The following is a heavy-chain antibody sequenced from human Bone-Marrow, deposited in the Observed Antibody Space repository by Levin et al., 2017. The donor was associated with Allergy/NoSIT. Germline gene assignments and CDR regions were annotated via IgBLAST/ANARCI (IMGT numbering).Heavy chain of an antibody. CDR2: ISYDGSKK. J-gene: IGHJ6*02. CDR1: GFDFSSYA. Sequence: GGSLRLSCEASGFDFSSYALHWVRQAPGKGLEWVAIISYDGSKKFYRESLRGRFTVSRDNSKNMIYLQMSSLRGEDTAIYYCARETFFYGAGSTNYGMDVWGQGTAVTVSS. V-gene: IGHV3-30*04. CDR3: ARETFFYGAGSTNYGMDV. D-gene: IGHD3-10*01.